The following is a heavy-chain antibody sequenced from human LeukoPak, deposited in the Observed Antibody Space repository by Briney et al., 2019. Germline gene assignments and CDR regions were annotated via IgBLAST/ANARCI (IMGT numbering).Heavy chain of an antibody. V-gene: IGHV4-59*08. CDR3: ARVSLGGVDY. Sequence: SETLSLTCTVSGGAISRYYWTWIRQPPGKGLEWIGYIYYSGNTDYNPSLKSRVTISVDTSKNQFSLKLSSVTAADTAVYYCARVSLGGVDYWGQGTLVTVSS. D-gene: IGHD2-2*01. J-gene: IGHJ4*02. CDR2: IYYSGNT. CDR1: GGAISRYY.